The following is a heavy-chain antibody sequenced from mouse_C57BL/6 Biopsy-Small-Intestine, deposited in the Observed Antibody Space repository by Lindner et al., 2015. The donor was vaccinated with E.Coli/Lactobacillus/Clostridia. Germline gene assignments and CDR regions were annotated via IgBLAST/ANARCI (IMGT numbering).Heavy chain of an antibody. CDR1: GYTFTGYV. Sequence: VQLQESGPVLVKPGVSVKMSCKASGYTFTGYVMHWVKQKPGQGLEWIGYINPYNDGTKYNENFKGKASLTSDKSSSTAYMELSSLTSEDSAVYYCARSGHLLATMGAGTYWGQGTLVTDSA. CDR3: ARSGHLLATMGAGTY. V-gene: IGHV1-14*01. D-gene: IGHD2-3*01. CDR2: INPYNDGT. J-gene: IGHJ3*01.